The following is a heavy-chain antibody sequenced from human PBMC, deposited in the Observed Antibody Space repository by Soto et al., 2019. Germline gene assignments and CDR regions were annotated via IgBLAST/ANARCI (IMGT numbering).Heavy chain of an antibody. V-gene: IGHV1-58*02. D-gene: IGHD3-10*01. CDR1: GFTFTSSA. CDR2: IVVGSGNT. CDR3: AEDKGGGAMVRGVENWFDP. J-gene: IGHJ5*02. Sequence: QMQLVQSGPEVKKPGTSVKVSCKASGFTFTSSAMQWVRQARGQRLEWIGWIVVGSGNTNYAQKFQERVTITRDMTTSTAYMGLSSLRSEDTAVYYCAEDKGGGAMVRGVENWFDPWGQGTLVTVSS.